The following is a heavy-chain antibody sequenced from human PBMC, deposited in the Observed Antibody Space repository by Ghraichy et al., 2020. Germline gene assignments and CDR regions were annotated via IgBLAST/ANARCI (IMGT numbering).Heavy chain of an antibody. J-gene: IGHJ6*02. CDR3: ARDWGYSYGYDYYYGMDV. D-gene: IGHD5-18*01. CDR1: GGTFSSYA. V-gene: IGHV1-69*13. Sequence: SVKVSCKASGGTFSSYAISWVRQAPGQGLEWMGGIIPIFGTANYAQKFQGRVTITADESTSTAYMELGSLRSEDTAVYYCARDWGYSYGYDYYYGMDVWGQGTTVTVSS. CDR2: IIPIFGTA.